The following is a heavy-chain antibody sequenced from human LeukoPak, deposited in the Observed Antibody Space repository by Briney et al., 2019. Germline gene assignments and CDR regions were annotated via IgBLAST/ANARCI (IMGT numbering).Heavy chain of an antibody. V-gene: IGHV4-38-2*02. CDR1: GYSISSGYY. CDR3: ARVLVEDAFDI. D-gene: IGHD2-21*01. CDR2: IYHSGST. J-gene: IGHJ3*02. Sequence: SETLSLTCTVSGYSISSGYYWGWIRQPPGKGLEWIGSIYHSGSTYYNPSLKSRVTISVDTSKNQFSLKLSSVTAADTAVYHCARVLVEDAFDIWGQGTMVTVSS.